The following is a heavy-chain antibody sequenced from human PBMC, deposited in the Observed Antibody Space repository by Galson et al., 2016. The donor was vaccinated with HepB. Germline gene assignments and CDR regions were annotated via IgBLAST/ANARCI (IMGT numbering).Heavy chain of an antibody. Sequence: SLRLSCAGSGFSFSDHYMDWVRQAPGKGLEWVGRIRNKRNNYITEYAASVIGRFTISRDDSRNSVDLQMNTLKTEDTAAYYCARMANGADSDWGQGTLVTVSS. CDR2: IRNKRNNYIT. CDR1: GFSFSDHY. D-gene: IGHD2-8*01. V-gene: IGHV3-72*01. CDR3: ARMANGADSD. J-gene: IGHJ4*02.